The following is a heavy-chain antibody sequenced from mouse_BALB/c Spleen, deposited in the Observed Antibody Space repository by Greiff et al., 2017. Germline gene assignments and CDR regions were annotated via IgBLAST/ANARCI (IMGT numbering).Heavy chain of an antibody. V-gene: IGHV1-5*01. D-gene: IGHD2-3*01. CDR1: GYTFTSYW. CDR3: TRWLLEDYYAMDY. CDR2: IYPGNSDT. J-gene: IGHJ4*01. Sequence: VQLKQSGTVLARPGASVKMSCKASGYTFTSYWMHWVKQRPGQGLEWIGAIYPGNSDTSYNQKFKGKAKLTAVTSTSTAYMELSSLTNEDSAVYYCTRWLLEDYYAMDYWGQGTSVTVSS.